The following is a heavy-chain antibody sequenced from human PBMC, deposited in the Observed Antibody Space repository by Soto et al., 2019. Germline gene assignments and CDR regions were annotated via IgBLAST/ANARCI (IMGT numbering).Heavy chain of an antibody. J-gene: IGHJ4*02. D-gene: IGHD3-22*01. CDR2: IVVGSGNT. Sequence: ASVKVSCKASGFTFTSSAVQWVRQARGQRLEWIGWIVVGSGNTNYAQKFQERVTITRDMSTSTAYMELSSLKSEDTAVYYCAAESMIVGSYYFDYWGQGTLVTVSS. CDR3: AAESMIVGSYYFDY. V-gene: IGHV1-58*01. CDR1: GFTFTSSA.